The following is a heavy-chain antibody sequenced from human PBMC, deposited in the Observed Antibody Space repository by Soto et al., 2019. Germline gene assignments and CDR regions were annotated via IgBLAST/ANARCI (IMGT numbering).Heavy chain of an antibody. CDR1: GFTFSSHV. D-gene: IGHD2-15*01. CDR2: ISGTGGT. J-gene: IGHJ4*02. CDR3: AQDRRGAYCSGGICYSPDY. Sequence: EVQLWESGGGLVQPGGSLRLSCAVSGFTFSSHVMSWVRQAPGKGLEWVSAISGTGGTYYADSVKGRFTISRDNSKNALYLQMNNRRDEDTAVYYCAQDRRGAYCSGGICYSPDYWGQGTLVIVSS. V-gene: IGHV3-23*01.